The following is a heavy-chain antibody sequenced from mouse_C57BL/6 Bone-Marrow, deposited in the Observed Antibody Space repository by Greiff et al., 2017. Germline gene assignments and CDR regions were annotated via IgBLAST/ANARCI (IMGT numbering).Heavy chain of an antibody. CDR2: IWRGGST. D-gene: IGHD2-5*01. J-gene: IGHJ1*03. CDR1: GFSLTSYG. V-gene: IGHV2-5*01. CDR3: AKRNYSNYVDWYFDG. Sequence: VQLQQSGPGLVQPSQSLSITCTVSGFSLTSYGVHWVRQSPGKGLEWLGVIWRGGSTDYNAAFMSRLSITKDNSKSQVFFKMNSLQADDTAIYYCAKRNYSNYVDWYFDGWGTGTTVTVSS.